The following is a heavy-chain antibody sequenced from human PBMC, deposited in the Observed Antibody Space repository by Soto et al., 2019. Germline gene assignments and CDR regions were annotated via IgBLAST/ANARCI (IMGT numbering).Heavy chain of an antibody. V-gene: IGHV4-59*01. J-gene: IGHJ4*02. D-gene: IGHD5-18*01. CDR2: IYYDGTT. Sequence: PSETLSLTCTVSGGSISRYYWSWIRQPPGKGLEWIGYIYYDGTTSYSPSLKSRVTISVDTSNNQFSLRLSSVTAADTAVYYCARSGYSYGFGYYYDDWGQGTLVTVS. CDR1: GGSISRYY. CDR3: ARSGYSYGFGYYYDD.